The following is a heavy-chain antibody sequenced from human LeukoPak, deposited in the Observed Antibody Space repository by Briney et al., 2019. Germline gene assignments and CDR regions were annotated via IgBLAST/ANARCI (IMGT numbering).Heavy chain of an antibody. CDR3: AKAHRVLRYFDWSKGDAFDI. J-gene: IGHJ3*02. CDR2: ISGSGGST. CDR1: GFTFSSYA. V-gene: IGHV3-23*01. Sequence: GGSLRLSCAASGFTFSSYAMSWVRQAPGKGPEWVSAISGSGGSTYYADSVKGRFTISRDNSKSTLYLQMNSLRAEDTAVYYCAKAHRVLRYFDWSKGDAFDIWGQGTMVTVSS. D-gene: IGHD3-9*01.